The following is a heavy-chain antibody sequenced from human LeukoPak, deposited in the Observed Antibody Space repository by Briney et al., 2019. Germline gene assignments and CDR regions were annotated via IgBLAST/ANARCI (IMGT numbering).Heavy chain of an antibody. V-gene: IGHV1-69*13. D-gene: IGHD3-10*01. J-gene: IGHJ3*02. Sequence: GASVKVSCKASGYTFTSYGISWVRQAPGQGLEWMGGIIPIFGTANYAQKFQGRVTITADESTSTAYMELSSLRSEDTAVYYCAILLFARAFDIWGQGTMVTVSS. CDR2: IIPIFGTA. CDR3: AILLFARAFDI. CDR1: GYTFTSYG.